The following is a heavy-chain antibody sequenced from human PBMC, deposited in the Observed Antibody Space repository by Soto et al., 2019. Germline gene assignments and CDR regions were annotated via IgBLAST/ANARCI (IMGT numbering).Heavy chain of an antibody. CDR3: ARPRGSSFKNWFDP. V-gene: IGHV4-34*01. J-gene: IGHJ5*02. CDR1: GGSFSGYY. Sequence: NPSETLSLTCAVYGGSFSGYYWSWIRQPPGKGLEWIGEINHSGSTNYNPSLKSRVTISVDTSKNQFSLKLSSVTAADTAVYYCARPRGSSFKNWFDPWGQGTLVTVSS. CDR2: INHSGST. D-gene: IGHD1-26*01.